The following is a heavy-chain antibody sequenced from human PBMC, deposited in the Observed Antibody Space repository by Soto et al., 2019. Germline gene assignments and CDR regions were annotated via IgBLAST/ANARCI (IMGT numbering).Heavy chain of an antibody. CDR2: IYPGDSDT. CDR3: ARPTTLTQIDF. J-gene: IGHJ4*02. D-gene: IGHD3-16*01. Sequence: GASLKISCEASGYSFTKFWIAWVRQMPGKGLEWMGLIYPGDSDTRYSPSFKGQVAFSADTSTSTVYLQWSSLRASDTAIYFCARPTTLTQIDFWGQGTLVTVSS. V-gene: IGHV5-51*01. CDR1: GYSFTKFW.